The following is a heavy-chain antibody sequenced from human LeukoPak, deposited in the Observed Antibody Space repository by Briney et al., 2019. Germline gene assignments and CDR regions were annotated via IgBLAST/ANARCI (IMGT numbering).Heavy chain of an antibody. CDR2: INHSGST. V-gene: IGHV4-34*01. CDR1: GGSFSGYY. CDR3: ARDCPSSKDYDFWSGYSLGSYYYYMDV. D-gene: IGHD3-3*01. J-gene: IGHJ6*03. Sequence: SETLSLTCAVYGGSFSGYYWSWIRQPPGKGLEWIGEINHSGSTNYNPSLKSRVTISVDTSKNQFSLKLSSVTAADTAVYYCARDCPSSKDYDFWSGYSLGSYYYYMDVWGKGTTVTVSS.